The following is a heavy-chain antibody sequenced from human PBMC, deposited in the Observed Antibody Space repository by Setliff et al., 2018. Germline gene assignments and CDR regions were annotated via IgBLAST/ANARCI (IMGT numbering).Heavy chain of an antibody. D-gene: IGHD2-2*01. V-gene: IGHV3-48*01. CDR3: ARVEGVPAPYYMDV. J-gene: IGHJ6*03. Sequence: PGGSLRLSCAASGFTFSSYSMNWVRQAPGKGLEWVSYISSSSSTIYYADSVKGRFTISRDNAKNSLYLQMNSLRAEDTAVYYCARVEGVPAPYYMDVWGKGTTVTVSS. CDR2: ISSSSSTI. CDR1: GFTFSSYS.